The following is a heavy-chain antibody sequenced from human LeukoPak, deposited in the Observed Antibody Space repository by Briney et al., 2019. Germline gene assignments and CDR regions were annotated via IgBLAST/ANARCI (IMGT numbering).Heavy chain of an antibody. Sequence: SETLSLTCSVSGGSVGGTYGGSLRQPAGKGLEWVGRIYTSGSTNYNPSLKSRVTMSVDTSKSQFSLKLSSVTAADTAVYYCASRYSSTSSFQTWGQGTLVTVSS. CDR2: IYTSGST. CDR1: GGSVGGTY. CDR3: ASRYSSTSSFQT. D-gene: IGHD6-19*01. V-gene: IGHV4-4*07. J-gene: IGHJ4*02.